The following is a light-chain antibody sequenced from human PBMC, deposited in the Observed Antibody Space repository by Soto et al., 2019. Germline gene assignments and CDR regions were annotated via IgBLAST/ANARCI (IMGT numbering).Light chain of an antibody. Sequence: DIQLTQSPSTLSASVGDRVTITCRASQSVKSWLAWYQQKPGEAPKLLIYKASTLGSGVPSRFSGSSSGTEFTLTINSLQPDDFAMYYCQQYNSYSWLSFGGGTKVDI. CDR2: KAS. V-gene: IGKV1-5*03. CDR1: QSVKSW. J-gene: IGKJ4*01. CDR3: QQYNSYSWLS.